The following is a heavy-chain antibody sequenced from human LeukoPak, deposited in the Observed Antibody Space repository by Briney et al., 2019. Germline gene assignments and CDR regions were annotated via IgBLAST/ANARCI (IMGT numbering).Heavy chain of an antibody. D-gene: IGHD6-19*01. V-gene: IGHV3-23*01. CDR2: ISGSGTST. CDR1: GFTFSSYA. J-gene: IGHJ4*02. Sequence: GGSLRLSCAASGFTFSSYAMSWVRQAPGKGLDWVSVISGSGTSTNYADSVKGRFTISRDNSKNTLYLQMNGLRADDTAVYHCAKGGSGRNFDYWGQGSLVTVSS. CDR3: AKGGSGRNFDY.